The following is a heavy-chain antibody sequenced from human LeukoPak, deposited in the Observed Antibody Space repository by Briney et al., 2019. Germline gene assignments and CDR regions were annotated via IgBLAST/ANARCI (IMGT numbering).Heavy chain of an antibody. CDR2: IYSGDST. V-gene: IGHV3-53*01. CDR3: ARSRRVITFGGVIDPAVFDY. Sequence: PGGSLRLSCAASGFTVSGNYMSWVRQAPGKGLEWVSIIYSGDSTYYADSVKGRFTISRDNAKKYLYLQMDSLRAEDTAVYYCARSRRVITFGGVIDPAVFDYWGQGTLVTVSS. D-gene: IGHD3-16*02. J-gene: IGHJ4*02. CDR1: GFTVSGNY.